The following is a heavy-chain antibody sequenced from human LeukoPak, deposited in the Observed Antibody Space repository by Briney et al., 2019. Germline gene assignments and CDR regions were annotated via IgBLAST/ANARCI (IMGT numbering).Heavy chain of an antibody. V-gene: IGHV1-18*01. D-gene: IGHD4-17*01. CDR1: GYTFTSYG. J-gene: IGHJ4*02. CDR2: ISAYSGDT. Sequence: GASVKVSCKASGYTFTSYGISWVRQAPGQGLEGMGWISAYSGDTNYAHKFQGRVTMTTDTSTSTAYMELRSLRSDDTAVYYCVRDSITYGDYFDYWGQGTLVTVSS. CDR3: VRDSITYGDYFDY.